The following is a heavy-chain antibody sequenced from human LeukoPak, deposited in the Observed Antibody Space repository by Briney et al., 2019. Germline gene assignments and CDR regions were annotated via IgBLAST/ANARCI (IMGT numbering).Heavy chain of an antibody. CDR3: ARDSLTVLVMVDFGY. Sequence: ASVKVSCKTSGYTFTSTGISWVRQAPGQGLEWMGWISAFNGNTHYAQNFQDRVTMTRDTSTSTAYLELRSLRSADTAVCYCARDSLTVLVMVDFGYWGQGTLVTVSS. V-gene: IGHV1-18*01. D-gene: IGHD2-15*01. CDR1: GYTFTSTG. J-gene: IGHJ4*02. CDR2: ISAFNGNT.